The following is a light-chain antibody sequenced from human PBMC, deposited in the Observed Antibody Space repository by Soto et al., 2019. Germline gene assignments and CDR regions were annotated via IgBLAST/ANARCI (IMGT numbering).Light chain of an antibody. Sequence: QSALTKPASVSGSPGQSITISCTGTSSDVGGYNYVSWYQHHPGKAPKLLIYDVSNRPSGVSNRFSGSKSDNTASLTISGLQAEDEADYYCSSYTSTYTYVFGTGTKLTVL. CDR1: SSDVGGYNY. J-gene: IGLJ1*01. V-gene: IGLV2-14*03. CDR2: DVS. CDR3: SSYTSTYTYV.